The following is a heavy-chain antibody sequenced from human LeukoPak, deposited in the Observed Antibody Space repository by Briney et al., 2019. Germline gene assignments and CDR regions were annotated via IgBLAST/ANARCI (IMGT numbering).Heavy chain of an antibody. CDR3: ARDRLDRDYGDYDVYDNAFDI. D-gene: IGHD4-17*01. J-gene: IGHJ3*02. Sequence: GGSLRLSCAASGFTFSSYGMHWVRQAPGKGLEWVAVIWYDGSNKYYADSVKGRFTISRDNSKNTLYLQMNSLRAEDTAVYYCARDRLDRDYGDYDVYDNAFDIWGQGTMVTVSS. V-gene: IGHV3-33*01. CDR1: GFTFSSYG. CDR2: IWYDGSNK.